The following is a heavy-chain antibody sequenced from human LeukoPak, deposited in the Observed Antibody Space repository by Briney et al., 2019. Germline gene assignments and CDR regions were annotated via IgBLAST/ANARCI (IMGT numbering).Heavy chain of an antibody. D-gene: IGHD6-19*01. Sequence: SETLSLTCTVSGGSISSSSYYWGWIRQPPGKGLEWIGSIYYIGSTYYNPSLKSRVTMSVDTSKNRFSLKLTSVTAADTAVYYCASVPFYSSGWYSPSGFFDYWGQGTLVTVSS. CDR1: GGSISSSSYY. J-gene: IGHJ4*02. CDR2: IYYIGST. V-gene: IGHV4-39*07. CDR3: ASVPFYSSGWYSPSGFFDY.